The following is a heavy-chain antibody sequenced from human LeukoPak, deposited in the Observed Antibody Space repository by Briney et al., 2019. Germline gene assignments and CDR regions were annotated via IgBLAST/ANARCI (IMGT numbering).Heavy chain of an antibody. J-gene: IGHJ4*02. CDR1: GFTFSNAW. D-gene: IGHD4-17*01. V-gene: IGHV3-48*02. Sequence: PGGSLRLSCAASGFTFSNAWLNWVRQAPGKGLEWVSYFSTRSSTISYADSVKGRFAISRDNAKNSLYLQMNSLRDEDTAVYYCARDQDYGFDSWGQGTLVTVSS. CDR2: FSTRSSTI. CDR3: ARDQDYGFDS.